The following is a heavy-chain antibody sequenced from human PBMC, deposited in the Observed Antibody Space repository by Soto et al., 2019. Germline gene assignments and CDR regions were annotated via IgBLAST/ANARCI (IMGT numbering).Heavy chain of an antibody. V-gene: IGHV4-59*12. J-gene: IGHJ4*02. D-gene: IGHD4-17*01. CDR2: IYYTGTT. CDR1: GGSISSYY. CDR3: ERDYGFDY. Sequence: PSETLSLTCTVSGGSISSYYWSWIRQPPGKGLEWIGYIYYTGTTNYNPSLKSRVTISVDTSKNQFSLKLSSVTAADSAVYYCERDYGFDYWGQGTLVTVSS.